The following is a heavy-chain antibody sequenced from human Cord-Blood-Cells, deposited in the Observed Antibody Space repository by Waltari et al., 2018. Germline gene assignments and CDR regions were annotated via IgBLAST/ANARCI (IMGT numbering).Heavy chain of an antibody. Sequence: EVQLVESGGGLVQPGGSLKLSCAASGFTFSGSAMHWVRQASGKGLEWVGRIRIKANSYATAYAASVKGRFTISRDDSKNTAYLQMNSLKTEDTAVYYCTRGNDYGDYWGQGTLVTVSS. D-gene: IGHD2-8*01. CDR3: TRGNDYGDY. J-gene: IGHJ4*02. V-gene: IGHV3-73*01. CDR1: GFTFSGSA. CDR2: IRIKANSYAT.